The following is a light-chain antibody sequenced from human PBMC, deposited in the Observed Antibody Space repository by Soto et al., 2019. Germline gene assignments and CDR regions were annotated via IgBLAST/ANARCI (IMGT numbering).Light chain of an antibody. CDR2: DAS. CDR1: QDISNY. J-gene: IGKJ2*02. CDR3: QQYDNHPCT. V-gene: IGKV1-33*01. Sequence: DIPMTQSPSSLSASVGDRVTITCQASQDISNYLNWYQQKPGKAHKLLIYDASNLESGVPSRFTGVGTRTAVSFSINSLPPKDIATYYCQQYDNHPCTFGQGTKLEIK.